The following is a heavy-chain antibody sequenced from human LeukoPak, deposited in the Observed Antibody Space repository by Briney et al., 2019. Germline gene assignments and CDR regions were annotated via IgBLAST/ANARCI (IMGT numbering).Heavy chain of an antibody. J-gene: IGHJ6*03. Sequence: ASVKVSCKASGYTFTSYYMHWVRQAPGQGLEWMGIINPSGGSTNYAQKFQGRVTITADESTSTAYMELSSLRSEDTAVYYCAIWSLSDKYSRQYYYMDVWGKGTTVTISS. CDR2: INPSGGST. V-gene: IGHV1-46*01. CDR3: AIWSLSDKYSRQYYYMDV. CDR1: GYTFTSYY. D-gene: IGHD4-11*01.